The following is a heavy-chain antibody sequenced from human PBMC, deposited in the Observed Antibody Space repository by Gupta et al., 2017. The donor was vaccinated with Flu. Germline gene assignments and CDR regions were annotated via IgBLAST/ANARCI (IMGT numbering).Heavy chain of an antibody. D-gene: IGHD5-12*01. Sequence: KGLEWVAVISYDGSNKYYADSVKGRFTISRDNSKNTLYLQMNSLRAEDTAVYYCAKGCGYSGYDCYYYGMDVWGQGTTVTVSS. J-gene: IGHJ6*02. V-gene: IGHV3-30*18. CDR2: ISYDGSNK. CDR3: AKGCGYSGYDCYYYGMDV.